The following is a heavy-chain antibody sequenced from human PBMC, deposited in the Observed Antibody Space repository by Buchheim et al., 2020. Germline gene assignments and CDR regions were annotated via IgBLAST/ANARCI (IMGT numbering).Heavy chain of an antibody. Sequence: EVQLLESGGGLVQPGGSLRLSCAASGFTFSSYAVSWVRQAPGKGLEWVSAISGSGGSTYYADSVKGRFTLSRDNSKNTPYPQMNSLRAEDTAVYYCAPGDSSGYYPHYFDYWGQGTL. CDR3: APGDSSGYYPHYFDY. V-gene: IGHV3-23*01. CDR1: GFTFSSYA. D-gene: IGHD3-22*01. CDR2: ISGSGGST. J-gene: IGHJ4*02.